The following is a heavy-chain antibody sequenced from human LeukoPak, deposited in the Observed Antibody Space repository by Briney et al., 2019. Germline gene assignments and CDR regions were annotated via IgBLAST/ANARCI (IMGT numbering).Heavy chain of an antibody. CDR2: INPNTGDT. CDR3: ARAWDYGDNWFDP. J-gene: IGHJ5*02. V-gene: IGHV1-2*02. D-gene: IGHD4-17*01. Sequence: GASVKVSCKASGFTFNAYYIHWVRQAPGQGLEWMGWINPNTGDTNFAQKFQGRVAMTRDTSLSTAYMELRSLRSDDTAVYYCARAWDYGDNWFDPWGQGTLVTVSS. CDR1: GFTFNAYY.